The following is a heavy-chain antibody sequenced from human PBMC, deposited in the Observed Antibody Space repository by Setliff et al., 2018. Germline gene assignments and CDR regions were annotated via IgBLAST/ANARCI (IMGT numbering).Heavy chain of an antibody. D-gene: IGHD6-13*01. CDR3: ARGGLAAAATH. CDR2: IYHSGQT. J-gene: IGHJ4*02. V-gene: IGHV4-38-2*01. CDR1: GYSMSSGYY. Sequence: SETLSLTCAVSGYSMSSGYYWGWFRQPPRKGLEWIGSIYHSGQTFYNPSLKSRATLSVDTSKNQFSLRLTAVPAADTAVYYCARGGLAAAATHWGQGTLVTVSS.